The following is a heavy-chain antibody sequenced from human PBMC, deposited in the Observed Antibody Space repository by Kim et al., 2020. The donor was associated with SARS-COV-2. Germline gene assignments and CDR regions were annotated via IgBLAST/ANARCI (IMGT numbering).Heavy chain of an antibody. V-gene: IGHV4-31*02. CDR3: ARESYSSGWYKGAFDI. D-gene: IGHD6-19*01. Sequence: SLKSRVTISVDTSKNQFSLKLSSVTAADTAVYYCARESYSSGWYKGAFDIWGQGTMVTVSS. J-gene: IGHJ3*02.